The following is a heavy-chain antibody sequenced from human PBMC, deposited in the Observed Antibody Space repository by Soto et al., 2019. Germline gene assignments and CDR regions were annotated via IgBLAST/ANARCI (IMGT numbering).Heavy chain of an antibody. D-gene: IGHD2-2*01. J-gene: IGHJ6*03. V-gene: IGHV1-46*01. Sequence: QVQLVQSGAEVKKPGASVKVSCKASGYTFTSYYMHWVRQAPGQGLEWMGIINPSGGSTSYAQKFQGRDTMTRDTSTSTVYMELSSLRSEDTAVYYCASNIVVVRAAINHYYYMDVWGKGATVTVSS. CDR2: INPSGGST. CDR1: GYTFTSYY. CDR3: ASNIVVVRAAINHYYYMDV.